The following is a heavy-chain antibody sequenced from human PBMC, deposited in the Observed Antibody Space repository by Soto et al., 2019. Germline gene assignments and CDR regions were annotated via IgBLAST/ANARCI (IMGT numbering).Heavy chain of an antibody. CDR1: GPTFSSYA. D-gene: IGHD4-17*01. Sequence: GGSLRLSCAPSGPTFSSYAMSWVRQAPGKGLKWVSTISDSGDSTFLADSVKGRFTISRDNPKNTLFLQMNSLRAEDTAVYYCAKGYLGWRDTAVPNYWGQGTLVTVSS. CDR2: ISDSGDST. V-gene: IGHV3-23*01. J-gene: IGHJ4*02. CDR3: AKGYLGWRDTAVPNY.